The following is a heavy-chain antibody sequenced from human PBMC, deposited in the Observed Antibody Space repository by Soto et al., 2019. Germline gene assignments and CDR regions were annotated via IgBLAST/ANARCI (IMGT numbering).Heavy chain of an antibody. CDR2: IRPDNGDT. V-gene: IGHV1-3*01. D-gene: IGHD3-16*01. Sequence: ASVKVSCKTSGYNFMTYAIHWLRQAPGQRPEWMGWIRPDNGDTKYSEKLQGRVTMTRDTSATTVYMELSGLISEDTAVYFCAKEGGPWGQGTKVTV. CDR3: AKEGGP. CDR1: GYNFMTYA. J-gene: IGHJ5*02.